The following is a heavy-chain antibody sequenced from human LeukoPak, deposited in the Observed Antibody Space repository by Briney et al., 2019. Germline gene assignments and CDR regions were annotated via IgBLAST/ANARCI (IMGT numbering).Heavy chain of an antibody. CDR2: INAGNGNT. CDR1: GYTFTSYA. CDR3: ARTYIHYYGSGEDY. D-gene: IGHD3-10*01. V-gene: IGHV1-3*01. Sequence: ASVKVSCKASGYTFTSYAIHWVRQAPGQRLEWRGWINAGNGNTKYSQKFQDRVTITRDTSASTAYMELSSLRSEDTAVYYCARTYIHYYGSGEDYWGQGTLVTVSS. J-gene: IGHJ4*02.